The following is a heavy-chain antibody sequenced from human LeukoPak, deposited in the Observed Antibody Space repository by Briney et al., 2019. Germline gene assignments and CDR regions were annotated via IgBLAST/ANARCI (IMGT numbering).Heavy chain of an antibody. D-gene: IGHD3-10*01. CDR1: GGSISSGSYY. CDR2: IYTSGST. V-gene: IGHV4-61*02. J-gene: IGHJ6*03. Sequence: PSETLSLNCTVSGGSISSGSYYWSWIRQPAGKGLEWIGRIYTSGSTNYNPSLKSRVTISVDTSTNQFSLKLSSVTAAVPAVYDCARDRYYYGSGMRLGGSYGAVRYYYYMDVWGKGTTVTISS. CDR3: ARDRYYYGSGMRLGGSYGAVRYYYYMDV.